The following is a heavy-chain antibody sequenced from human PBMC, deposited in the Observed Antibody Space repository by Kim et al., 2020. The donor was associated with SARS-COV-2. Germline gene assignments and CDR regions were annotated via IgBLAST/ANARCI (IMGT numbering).Heavy chain of an antibody. V-gene: IGHV3-13*01. D-gene: IGHD2-21*01. CDR1: GFTFSSYD. CDR2: ISTAGDT. J-gene: IGHJ3*02. Sequence: GESLRLSCAASGFTFSSYDMQWVRQATGKGLEWVSAISTAGDTYYPGSVKGRFTISRENAKNALYLQMNSLRVGDTAVYFCARGLDVEGAFDIWGQGPMVTVSS. CDR3: ARGLDVEGAFDI.